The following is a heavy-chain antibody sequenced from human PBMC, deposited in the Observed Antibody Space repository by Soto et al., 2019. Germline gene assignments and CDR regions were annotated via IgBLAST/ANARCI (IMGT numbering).Heavy chain of an antibody. Sequence: VQLVESGGGLVQPGGSLRLSCAAAGIPVSSNYMTWVRQAPGKGLEWVSVLHSGGDTYYANSVKGRFTISRHDSTNTLFLQMNSLTAEDTAVYYCARDVPYYYASRMDVWGQGTTVTVSS. D-gene: IGHD3-10*01. J-gene: IGHJ6*02. CDR1: GIPVSSNY. CDR3: ARDVPYYYASRMDV. V-gene: IGHV3-53*04. CDR2: LHSGGDT.